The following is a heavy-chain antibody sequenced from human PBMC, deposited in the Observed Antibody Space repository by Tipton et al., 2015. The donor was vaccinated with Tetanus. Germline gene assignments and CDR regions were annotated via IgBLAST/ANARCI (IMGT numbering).Heavy chain of an antibody. CDR3: ARHGIKSSNIWFDP. D-gene: IGHD5-12*01. V-gene: IGHV5-51*01. CDR1: GYSFTNYW. J-gene: IGHJ5*02. Sequence: QLVQSGAEVKKPGESLKISCKGSGYSFTNYWIGWVRQMPGKGLEWMRIIYPGGSDPIYSPSFQGHVTISADRSLNTAYLQWSSLKASDTATYYCARHGIKSSNIWFDPWGQGTQVTVSS. CDR2: IYPGGSDP.